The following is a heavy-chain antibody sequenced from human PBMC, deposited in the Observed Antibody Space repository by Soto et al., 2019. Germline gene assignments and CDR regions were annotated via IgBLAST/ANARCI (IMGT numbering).Heavy chain of an antibody. CDR3: ARDGIPIVVVPAAIGAKQAKNWFDP. CDR2: INPERGGT. D-gene: IGHD2-2*02. Sequence: GASVKVSCKASGYTFTGYYMHWVRQAPGQGLEWMGWINPERGGTNYAQKFQGWVTMTRDTSISTAYMELSRLRSDDTAVYYCARDGIPIVVVPAAIGAKQAKNWFDPWGQGTLVTSPQ. J-gene: IGHJ5*02. CDR1: GYTFTGYY. V-gene: IGHV1-2*04.